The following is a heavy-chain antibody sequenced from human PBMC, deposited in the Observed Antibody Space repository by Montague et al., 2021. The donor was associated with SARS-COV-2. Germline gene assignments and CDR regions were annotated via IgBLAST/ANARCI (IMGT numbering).Heavy chain of an antibody. CDR1: GGSFSDYF. D-gene: IGHD3-22*01. CDR3: ARGREHFNMIVVVMTGGEYYLDY. V-gene: IGHV4-34*01. CDR2: VNHRGTS. J-gene: IGHJ4*02. Sequence: SETLSLTCAVYGGSFSDYFWTWIRKRPGTGQEWIGEVNHRGTSNYNPSLTRRGCISVDTSTNKFSLSLGSVTAADTAVYYCARGREHFNMIVVVMTGGEYYLDYWGQGTLVTVSS.